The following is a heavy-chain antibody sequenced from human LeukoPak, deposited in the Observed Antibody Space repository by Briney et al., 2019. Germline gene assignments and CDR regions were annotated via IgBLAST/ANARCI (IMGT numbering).Heavy chain of an antibody. Sequence: GGSLRLSCAASGFTFDDYGMSWVRQAPGKGLEWVSGINWNGGSTGYADSVKGRFTISRDNAKNSLYLQMNSLRAEDTALYYCARVGFSDIAAAGTAAYYYYYMDVWGKGTTVTVSS. J-gene: IGHJ6*03. D-gene: IGHD6-13*01. CDR2: INWNGGST. CDR3: ARVGFSDIAAAGTAAYYYYYMDV. CDR1: GFTFDDYG. V-gene: IGHV3-20*04.